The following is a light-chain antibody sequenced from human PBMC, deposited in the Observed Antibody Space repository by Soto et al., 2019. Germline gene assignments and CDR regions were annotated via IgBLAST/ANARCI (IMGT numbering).Light chain of an antibody. Sequence: QSVLTQPASVSGSPGQSITISCTGTSSDVGGYTYVSWYQQHPGKAPKLMIYEVSHRPPGISDRFSGSKSGSTASLTISGLQAEDEADYYCCSYSTSTTRYLFGTGTKVTVL. J-gene: IGLJ1*01. CDR1: SSDVGGYTY. CDR3: CSYSTSTTRYL. CDR2: EVS. V-gene: IGLV2-14*01.